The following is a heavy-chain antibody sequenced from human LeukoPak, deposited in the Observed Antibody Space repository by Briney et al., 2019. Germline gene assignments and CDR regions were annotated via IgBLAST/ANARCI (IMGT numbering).Heavy chain of an antibody. J-gene: IGHJ4*02. Sequence: PGGSLTLSRAASGFTFTDYYMSWIRQAPGKGLEWLSYISSSSSYTKTADSVKGRFTISRGNAKNSLYLQMNSLRAEDTAVYYCARELAYSSGYNECDYWGQGTLVTVSS. V-gene: IGHV3-11*06. D-gene: IGHD3-22*01. CDR2: ISSSSSYT. CDR3: ARELAYSSGYNECDY. CDR1: GFTFTDYY.